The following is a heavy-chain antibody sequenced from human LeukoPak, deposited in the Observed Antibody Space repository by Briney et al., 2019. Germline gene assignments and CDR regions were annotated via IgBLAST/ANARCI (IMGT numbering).Heavy chain of an antibody. CDR2: MHHSGST. D-gene: IGHD3-22*01. Sequence: PSETLSLTCTVSGGSITTRSYYWGWIRQPPGKGLEWIGSMHHSGSTYYSPSLKSRVTTSVDTSKNQFSLKLSSVTAADTAVYYCARDPGAYYDSSGYLNWFDPWGQGTLVTVSS. V-gene: IGHV4-39*07. CDR3: ARDPGAYYDSSGYLNWFDP. CDR1: GGSITTRSYY. J-gene: IGHJ5*02.